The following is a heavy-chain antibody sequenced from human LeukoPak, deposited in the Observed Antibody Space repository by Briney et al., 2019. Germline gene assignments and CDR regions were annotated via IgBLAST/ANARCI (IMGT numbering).Heavy chain of an antibody. D-gene: IGHD3-10*01. J-gene: IGHJ5*02. V-gene: IGHV4-38-2*02. CDR2: IYHSGST. CDR3: ARGFRGVIISGYNWFDP. CDR1: GYSISTGYY. Sequence: SETLSLTCTVSGYSISTGYYWGWIRQPPGKGLEWIGSIYHSGSTYYNPSLKSRVTISVDTSKNQSSLKLSSVTAADTAVYYCARGFRGVIISGYNWFDPWGQGTLVTVSS.